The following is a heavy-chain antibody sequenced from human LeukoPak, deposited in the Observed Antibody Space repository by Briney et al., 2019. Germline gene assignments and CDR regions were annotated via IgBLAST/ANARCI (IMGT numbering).Heavy chain of an antibody. CDR2: IYSSGNT. V-gene: IGHV4-39*07. CDR3: ARSDGYGLVGI. Sequence: SETLSLTCSVSGVSISSGSNYWGWIRQPPGKTLEWIGSIYSSGNTYYNPSLKSRVIILIDTAKNHFSLNLTSVTAADTAVYYCARSDGYGLVGIWGQGTMVTVSS. D-gene: IGHD3-10*01. CDR1: GVSISSGSNY. J-gene: IGHJ3*02.